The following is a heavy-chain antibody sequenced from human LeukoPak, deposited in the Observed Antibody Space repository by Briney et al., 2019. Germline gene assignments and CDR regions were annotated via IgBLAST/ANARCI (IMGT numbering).Heavy chain of an antibody. CDR2: TYYRSKWDN. CDR1: GDSVSSNSAA. CDR3: ARVPLLWFGETNHYYYYGMDV. D-gene: IGHD3-10*01. Sequence: SQTLSLTCAISGDSVSSNSAAWNWIRQSPSRGLEWLGRTYYRSKWDNDYAVSVKSRITINPDTSKNQFSLQLNSVTPEDTAVYYCARVPLLWFGETNHYYYYGMDVWGQGTTVTVSS. V-gene: IGHV6-1*01. J-gene: IGHJ6*02.